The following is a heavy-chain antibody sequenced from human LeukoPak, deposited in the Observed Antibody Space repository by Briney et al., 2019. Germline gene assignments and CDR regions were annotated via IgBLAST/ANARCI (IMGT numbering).Heavy chain of an antibody. Sequence: GSLRLSCAASGFTFSNAWMSWVRQAPGKGLEWIGSIYNSGSTYYNPSLKSRVTISVDTSKNQFSLKLSSVTAADTAVYYCAALLWFGEFSGVVRAFDVWGQGTVVTVSS. CDR1: GFTFSNAW. D-gene: IGHD3-10*01. CDR2: IYNSGST. J-gene: IGHJ3*01. CDR3: AALLWFGEFSGVVRAFDV. V-gene: IGHV4-38-2*01.